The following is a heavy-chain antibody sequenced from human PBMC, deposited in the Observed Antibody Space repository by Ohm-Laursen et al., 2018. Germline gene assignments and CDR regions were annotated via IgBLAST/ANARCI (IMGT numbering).Heavy chain of an antibody. J-gene: IGHJ4*01. CDR3: VGTGHLNGYDY. Sequence: TLSLTGNVSNAAMNSYTWNWIRQPAGRGLEWVGHISDRGRANDSPSLMSRLTMSIDTSKKQFSLKLTSVTAADTAMYYCVGTGHLNGYDYWGHGTLVTVS. V-gene: IGHV4-4*07. CDR1: NAAMNSYT. D-gene: IGHD3-9*01. CDR2: ISDRGRA.